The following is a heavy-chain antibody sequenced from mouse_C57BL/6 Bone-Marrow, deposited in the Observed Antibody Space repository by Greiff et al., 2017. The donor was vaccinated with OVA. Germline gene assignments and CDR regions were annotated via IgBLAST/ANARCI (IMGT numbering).Heavy chain of an antibody. V-gene: IGHV5-6*01. Sequence: EVQLQESGGDLVKPGGSLKLSCAASGFTFSSYGMSWVRQTPDKRLEWVATISSGGSYTYYPDSVKGRFTISRDNAKNTLYLQMSSLKSEDTAMYYCARRTYYYGSRNWYFDVWGTGTTVTVSS. CDR2: ISSGGSYT. CDR3: ARRTYYYGSRNWYFDV. CDR1: GFTFSSYG. J-gene: IGHJ1*03. D-gene: IGHD1-1*01.